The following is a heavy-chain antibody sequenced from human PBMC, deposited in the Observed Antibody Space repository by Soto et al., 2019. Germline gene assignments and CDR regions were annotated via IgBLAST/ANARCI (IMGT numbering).Heavy chain of an antibody. V-gene: IGHV3-33*01. CDR3: ATLYGTFDC. CDR1: GFTFSSYG. Sequence: GGSLRLSCAASGFTFSSYGMHWVRQAPGKGLEWVAVIWHDGSNKYYADSVKGRFTISRDDSKNTLYLQMNSLRAEDTAVYYCATLYGTFDCWGQGTLVTVSS. D-gene: IGHD2-2*02. CDR2: IWHDGSNK. J-gene: IGHJ4*02.